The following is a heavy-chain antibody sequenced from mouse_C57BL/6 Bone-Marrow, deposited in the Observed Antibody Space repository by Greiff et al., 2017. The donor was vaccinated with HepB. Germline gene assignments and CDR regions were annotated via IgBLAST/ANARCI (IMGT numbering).Heavy chain of an antibody. CDR1: GYAFTNYL. V-gene: IGHV1-54*01. CDR2: INPGSGGT. CDR3: ARGGWLLRYWYFDV. J-gene: IGHJ1*03. Sequence: QVQLQKSGAELVRPGTSVKVSCKASGYAFTNYLIEWVKQRPGQGLEWIGVINPGSGGTNYNEKFKGKATLTADKSSSTAYMQLSSLTSEDSAVYFCARGGWLLRYWYFDVWGTGTTVTVSS. D-gene: IGHD2-3*01.